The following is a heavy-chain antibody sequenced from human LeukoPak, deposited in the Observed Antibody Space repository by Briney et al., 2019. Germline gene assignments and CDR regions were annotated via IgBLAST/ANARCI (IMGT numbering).Heavy chain of an antibody. V-gene: IGHV3-30*03. CDR1: GFTFRSYG. CDR2: ISYDGSNK. Sequence: GGSLRLSCAASGFTFRSYGMHWVRQAPGKGLEWVAVISYDGSNKYYADSVKGRFTISRDNSKNTLYLQMNSLRTEDTAVYYCASGYCSGGSCPWAFDIWGQGTMVTVSS. D-gene: IGHD2-15*01. CDR3: ASGYCSGGSCPWAFDI. J-gene: IGHJ3*02.